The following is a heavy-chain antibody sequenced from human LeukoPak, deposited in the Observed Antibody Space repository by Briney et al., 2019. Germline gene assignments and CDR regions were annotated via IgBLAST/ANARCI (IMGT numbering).Heavy chain of an antibody. CDR3: ARDYDSSGYGPPTLDY. CDR2: ISSSSSTI. Sequence: GGSLRLSCAASGFTFSSYSMNWVRQAPGKGLEWVSYISSSSSTIYYADSVKGRFTISRDNAKKSLYLQMNSLRVEDTAVYYCARDYDSSGYGPPTLDYWGQGTLVTVSS. V-gene: IGHV3-48*01. CDR1: GFTFSSYS. J-gene: IGHJ4*02. D-gene: IGHD3-22*01.